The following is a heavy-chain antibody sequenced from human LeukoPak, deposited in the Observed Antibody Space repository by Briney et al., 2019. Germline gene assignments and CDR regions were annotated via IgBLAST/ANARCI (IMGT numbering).Heavy chain of an antibody. V-gene: IGHV3-23*01. Sequence: GGSLRLSSAASGFTFSSYGMSWVRQAPGKGLEWVSAISGSGGSTYYADSVKGRFTISRDNSKNTLYLQMNSLRAEDTAVYYCARTYGSDSSGYNFRSPFDYWGQGTLVTVSS. CDR3: ARTYGSDSSGYNFRSPFDY. CDR1: GFTFSSYG. D-gene: IGHD3-22*01. CDR2: ISGSGGST. J-gene: IGHJ4*02.